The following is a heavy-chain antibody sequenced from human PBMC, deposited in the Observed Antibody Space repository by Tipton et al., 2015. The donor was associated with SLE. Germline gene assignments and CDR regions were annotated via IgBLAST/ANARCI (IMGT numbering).Heavy chain of an antibody. Sequence: TLSLTCAVSGGSISSGGYSWSWIRQPPGKGLEWIGYIYHSGSTYYNPSLKSRVTISVDTSKNQFSLKLSSVTAADTAVYYCARGKGVLRYFEGAPKLFDIWGQGTMVTVSS. CDR1: GGSISSGGYS. CDR3: ARGKGVLRYFEGAPKLFDI. V-gene: IGHV4-30-2*01. J-gene: IGHJ3*02. CDR2: IYHSGST. D-gene: IGHD3-9*01.